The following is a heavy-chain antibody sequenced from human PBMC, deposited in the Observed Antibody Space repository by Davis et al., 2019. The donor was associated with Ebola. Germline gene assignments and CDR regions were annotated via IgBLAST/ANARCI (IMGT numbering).Heavy chain of an antibody. CDR2: TYYRSQWFT. CDR1: GDSVSSDNAA. V-gene: IGHV6-1*01. Sequence: SQTLSLTCVISGDSVSSDNAAWNWIRQSPSRGLEWLGRTYYRSQWFTNYAMSVRGRVTINQDTSKNQFSLQLNAVTPEGTALYYCTRSGIMIFGIITRAIGVRGPGTTVTVSS. J-gene: IGHJ6*01. CDR3: TRSGIMIFGIITRAIGV. D-gene: IGHD3/OR15-3a*01.